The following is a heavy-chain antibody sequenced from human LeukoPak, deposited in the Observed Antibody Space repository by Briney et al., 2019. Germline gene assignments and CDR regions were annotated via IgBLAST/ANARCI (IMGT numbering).Heavy chain of an antibody. CDR2: ISTYNANT. J-gene: IGHJ4*02. CDR3: ARGEWDPYDSSAYYGDY. V-gene: IGHV1-18*01. D-gene: IGHD3-22*01. CDR1: GYTFTSYG. Sequence: ASVKVSCKASGYTFTSYGISWVRQAPGQGLEWMGWISTYNANTNYAQKLQGRVTMTTDTSTSTAYMELRSLRSDDTAVYYCARGEWDPYDSSAYYGDYWGQGTLVTVSS.